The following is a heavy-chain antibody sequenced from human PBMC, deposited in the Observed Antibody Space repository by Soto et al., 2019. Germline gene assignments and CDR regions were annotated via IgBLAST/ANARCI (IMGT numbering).Heavy chain of an antibody. CDR2: INHSGST. D-gene: IGHD2-21*02. CDR1: GGSFSGYY. V-gene: IGHV4-34*01. Sequence: PSETLSLTCAVYGGSFSGYYWSWIRQPPGRGLEWIGEINHSGSTNYNPSLKSRVTISVDTSKNQFSLKLSSVTAADTAVYYCARAAVVTAIRINWFDPWGQGTLVTVSS. J-gene: IGHJ5*02. CDR3: ARAAVVTAIRINWFDP.